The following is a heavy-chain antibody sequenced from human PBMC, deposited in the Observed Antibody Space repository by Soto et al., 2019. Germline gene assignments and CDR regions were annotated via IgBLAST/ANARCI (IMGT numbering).Heavy chain of an antibody. Sequence: EPLSLTGTVAGECISNYFWSWIRQSAGEGLEWIGHVFTTGRTDYNPSLKSRVTMSMDTDKKQFSLRLAAVNTTDTAVYFCARGEDYYDGSGHFIAEYFQYWGQGTPVTVPS. V-gene: IGHV4-4*07. CDR3: ARGEDYYDGSGHFIAEYFQY. J-gene: IGHJ1*01. CDR2: VFTTGRT. CDR1: GECISNYF. D-gene: IGHD3-22*01.